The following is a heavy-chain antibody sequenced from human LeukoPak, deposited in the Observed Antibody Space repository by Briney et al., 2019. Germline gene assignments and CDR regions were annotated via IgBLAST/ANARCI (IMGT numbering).Heavy chain of an antibody. CDR3: ARDSCSTSCPSYYFDY. D-gene: IGHD2-2*01. V-gene: IGHV3-53*01. CDR1: GFTVSSNY. J-gene: IGHJ4*02. CDR2: IYSGGST. Sequence: GGSLRLSCAASGFTVSSNYVSWVRQAPGKGLEWVSVIYSGGSTYYADSVKGRFTISRDNSKNTLYLQMNSLRAEDTAVYYCARDSCSTSCPSYYFDYWGQGTPVTVSS.